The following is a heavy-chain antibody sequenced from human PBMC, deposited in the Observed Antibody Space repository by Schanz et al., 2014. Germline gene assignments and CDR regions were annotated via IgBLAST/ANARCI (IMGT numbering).Heavy chain of an antibody. J-gene: IGHJ4*02. D-gene: IGHD3-3*01. CDR2: ISVHNGNT. CDR1: GYIFNDYG. CDR3: ARDNFRFYY. V-gene: IGHV1-18*01. Sequence: QVQLVQSGAEVKEPGASVKVSCKASGYIFNDYGLTWVRQAPGQGLEWMGWISVHNGNTNYAQKFQGRVTMFTDTSTSTAYMELRSLRSDDTAVYYCARDNFRFYYWGQGTLVTVSS.